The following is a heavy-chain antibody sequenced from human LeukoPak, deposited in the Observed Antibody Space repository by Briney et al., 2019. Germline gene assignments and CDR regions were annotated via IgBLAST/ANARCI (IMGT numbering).Heavy chain of an antibody. CDR2: ISGSGGST. Sequence: GGSLRLSCAASGFTFSSYAMSWVRQAPGKGLEWVSAISGSGGSTYYADSVKGRFTISRDNSKNTLYLQMNSLRAEDTAVYYCAKDISSGGWYPQIYYSYGMDVWGQGTTVTVSS. CDR1: GFTFSSYA. CDR3: AKDISSGGWYPQIYYSYGMDV. J-gene: IGHJ6*02. V-gene: IGHV3-23*01. D-gene: IGHD6-19*01.